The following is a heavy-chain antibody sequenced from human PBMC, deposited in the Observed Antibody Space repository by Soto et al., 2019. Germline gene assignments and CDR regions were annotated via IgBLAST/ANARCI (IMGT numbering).Heavy chain of an antibody. CDR1: GYTFTSAD. CDR2: MNPNTGNA. V-gene: IGHV1-8*01. D-gene: IGHD1-7*01. J-gene: IGHJ5*02. CDR3: ARDVIGTTDRFDP. Sequence: ASVKVSCKAFGYTFTSADINWVRQTTGQGLEWMGWMNPNTGNAGYAQKFQGRGTMTRDTTISTAYMELTSLTSDDTAVYFCARDVIGTTDRFDPWGQGTLVTVSS.